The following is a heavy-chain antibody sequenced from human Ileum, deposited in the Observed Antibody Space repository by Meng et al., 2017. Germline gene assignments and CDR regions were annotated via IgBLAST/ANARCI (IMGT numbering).Heavy chain of an antibody. J-gene: IGHJ4*02. CDR3: ARRAHYGDPPR. D-gene: IGHD4-17*01. Sequence: QVQLQESGPGLVKPSETLALTCSVSGASISSHYWTWIRQPPGKGLEYIGYIYYRGGASYNPSLRSRVTMSVDTSKNQFSLKLISVTAADTAVYYCARRAHYGDPPRWGQGTLAPSPQ. V-gene: IGHV4-59*08. CDR2: IYYRGGA. CDR1: GASISSHY.